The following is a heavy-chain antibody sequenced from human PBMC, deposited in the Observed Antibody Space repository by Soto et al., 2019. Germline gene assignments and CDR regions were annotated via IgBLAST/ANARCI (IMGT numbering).Heavy chain of an antibody. J-gene: IGHJ5*02. V-gene: IGHV1-18*04. CDR2: ISAYNGNT. CDR3: AIARKFSHYKSRSGLGIPSDP. Sequence: ASVKVSCKASGYTFTSYGISWVRQAPGQGLEWMGWISAYNGNTNYAQKLQGRVTMTTDTSTSTAYMELRSLRSDDTAVYYCAIARKFSHYKSRSGLGIPSDPWGQGSQVTVSS. CDR1: GYTFTSYG. D-gene: IGHD3-10*01.